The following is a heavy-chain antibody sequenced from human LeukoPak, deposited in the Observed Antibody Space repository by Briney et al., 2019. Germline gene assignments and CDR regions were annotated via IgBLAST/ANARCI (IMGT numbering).Heavy chain of an antibody. CDR2: IYYSGST. V-gene: IGHV4-39*01. Sequence: SETLSLTCTVSGGSISISSYYWGWIRQPPGKGQEWIGSIYYSGSTYYNPSLKSRVTISVDTSKNQFSLKLSSVTAADTAVYYCARHPREYSSGWYKTPYYFDYWGQGTLVTVSS. CDR3: ARHPREYSSGWYKTPYYFDY. CDR1: GGSISISSYY. D-gene: IGHD6-19*01. J-gene: IGHJ4*02.